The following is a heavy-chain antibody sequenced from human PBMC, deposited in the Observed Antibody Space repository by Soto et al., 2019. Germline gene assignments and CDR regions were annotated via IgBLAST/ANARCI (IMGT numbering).Heavy chain of an antibody. CDR2: ISGSGGST. Sequence: GGSLRLSCAASGFTFSSYAMSWVRQAPGKGLEWVSAISGSGGSTYYADSVKGRFTISRDNSKNTLYLQMNSLRAEDTAVYYCAKDPYCDKVRVKYYGMDVWGQGTTVTVSS. J-gene: IGHJ6*02. CDR3: AKDPYCDKVRVKYYGMDV. V-gene: IGHV3-23*01. CDR1: GFTFSSYA. D-gene: IGHD3-22*01.